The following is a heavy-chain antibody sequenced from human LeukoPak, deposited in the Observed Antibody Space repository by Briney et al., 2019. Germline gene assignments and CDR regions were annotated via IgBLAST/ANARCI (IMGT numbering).Heavy chain of an antibody. V-gene: IGHV1-46*01. Sequence: ASVKVSCTASGYTFTSYYMHWVRQAPGQGLEWMGIINPSGGSTSYAQKFQGRVTMTRDTSTSTVYMELSSLRSEDTAVYYCARSYYYDSSGYSPHRAAFDIWGQGIMVTVSS. CDR2: INPSGGST. J-gene: IGHJ3*02. D-gene: IGHD3-22*01. CDR3: ARSYYYDSSGYSPHRAAFDI. CDR1: GYTFTSYY.